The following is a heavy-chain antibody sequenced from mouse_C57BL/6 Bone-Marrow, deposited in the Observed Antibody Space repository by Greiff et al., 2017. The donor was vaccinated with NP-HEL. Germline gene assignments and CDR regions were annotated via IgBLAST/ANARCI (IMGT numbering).Heavy chain of an antibody. J-gene: IGHJ4*01. Sequence: QVQLQQPGAELVKPGASVKLSCKASGYTFTSYWMHWVKQRPGRGLEWIGRTDPNSGGTKYNEKFKSKATLTVDKPSSTAYMQLSSLTSEDAAVYYCARRTVVAPYYAMDYWGQGTSVTVSS. CDR1: GYTFTSYW. CDR3: ARRTVVAPYYAMDY. D-gene: IGHD1-1*01. V-gene: IGHV1-72*01. CDR2: TDPNSGGT.